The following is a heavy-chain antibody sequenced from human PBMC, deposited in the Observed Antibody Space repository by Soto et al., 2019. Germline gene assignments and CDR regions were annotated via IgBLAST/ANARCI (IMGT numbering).Heavy chain of an antibody. J-gene: IGHJ4*02. D-gene: IGHD2-21*02. Sequence: SETLSLTCTVSGGSISSYYWSWIRQPPGKELELIGYIYYSGCTNYNPSLKSRGTIAVVTYKNQFSLKLSSVTAADTAVYYCARDNFIDGGLVTNYWRQGTLVTVSS. CDR1: GGSISSYY. V-gene: IGHV4-59*01. CDR2: IYYSGCT. CDR3: ARDNFIDGGLVTNY.